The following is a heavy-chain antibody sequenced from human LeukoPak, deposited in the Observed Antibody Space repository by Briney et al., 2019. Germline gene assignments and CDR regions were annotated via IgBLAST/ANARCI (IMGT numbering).Heavy chain of an antibody. CDR3: AKDPNGDYIGTFDI. J-gene: IGHJ3*02. V-gene: IGHV3-23*01. CDR2: IGGSGGNI. CDR1: QFNFNKFG. D-gene: IGHD4-17*01. Sequence: GGSLRLSCATSQFNFNKFGMSWVRQAPGKGLEWVASIGGSGGNIQYSDSVQGRFAISRDNSKNTLYLQMNSLRAEDTAVYYCAKDPNGDYIGTFDIWGQGTMVLVSS.